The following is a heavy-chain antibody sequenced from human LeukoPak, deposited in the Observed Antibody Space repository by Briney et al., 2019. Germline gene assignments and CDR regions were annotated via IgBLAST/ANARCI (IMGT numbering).Heavy chain of an antibody. J-gene: IGHJ5*02. V-gene: IGHV3-23*01. Sequence: SGGSLRLSCAASGFTFSDYAMTWVRQAPGKGLQWVSGISGSGASTYYGDSVKGRFIISRDNSKNTLYLQIDSLRAEDTAVYYCAKGASSGWLLYWFDPWGQGTLVTVSS. CDR3: AKGASSGWLLYWFDP. CDR1: GFTFSDYA. D-gene: IGHD6-19*01. CDR2: ISGSGAST.